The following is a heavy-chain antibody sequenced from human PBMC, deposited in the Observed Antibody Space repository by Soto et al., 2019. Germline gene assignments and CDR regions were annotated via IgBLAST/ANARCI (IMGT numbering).Heavy chain of an antibody. CDR3: ARVDTMIVRVGAFDI. J-gene: IGHJ3*02. CDR2: INHSGST. Sequence: ETLSLTCAVYGGSFSGYYWSWIRQPPGKGLEWIGEINHSGSTNYNPSLKSRVTISVDTSKNQFSLKLSSVTAADTAVYYCARVDTMIVRVGAFDIWGQGTMVTVSS. V-gene: IGHV4-34*01. D-gene: IGHD3-22*01. CDR1: GGSFSGYY.